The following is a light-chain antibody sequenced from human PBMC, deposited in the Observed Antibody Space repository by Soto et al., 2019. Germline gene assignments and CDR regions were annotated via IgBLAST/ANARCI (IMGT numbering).Light chain of an antibody. CDR1: QGIGVY. CDR2: AAS. J-gene: IGKJ4*01. Sequence: DIQMTQSPSSVSASLGDRVTITCRASQGIGVYLAWFQQKPGNVPKLLIYAASTLQSGVPSRFSGSGSGTDFTLTIISLQPEDVATYYCQKYNSAPLTFGGGTKVEIK. V-gene: IGKV1-27*01. CDR3: QKYNSAPLT.